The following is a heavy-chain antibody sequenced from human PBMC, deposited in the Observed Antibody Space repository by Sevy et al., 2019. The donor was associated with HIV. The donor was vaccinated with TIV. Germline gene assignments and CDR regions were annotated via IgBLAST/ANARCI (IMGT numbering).Heavy chain of an antibody. Sequence: ASVKVSCKASGGTFSSYAISWVRQAPGQGLEWMGGIIPILGIANYAQMFQGRVTITADKSTSTAYMELSSLRSEDTAVYYCASTSGYDRGSFDYWGQGTLVTVSS. CDR1: GGTFSSYA. CDR3: ASTSGYDRGSFDY. J-gene: IGHJ4*02. D-gene: IGHD5-12*01. CDR2: IIPILGIA. V-gene: IGHV1-69*10.